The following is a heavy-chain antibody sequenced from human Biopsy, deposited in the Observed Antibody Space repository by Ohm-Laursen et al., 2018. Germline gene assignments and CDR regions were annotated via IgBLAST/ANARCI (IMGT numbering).Heavy chain of an antibody. CDR3: ATTRSFDN. CDR1: GFSFSDYY. D-gene: IGHD5-24*01. V-gene: IGHV3-11*01. J-gene: IGHJ4*01. CDR2: ISSSGRTM. Sequence: SLRLSCSASGFSFSDYYMIWIRQAPGKGLEWVSYISSSGRTMYYADSVKGRFTISRDNANKSLYLQMNSLRAEDTAVYYCATTRSFDNWGHGTLVTVSS.